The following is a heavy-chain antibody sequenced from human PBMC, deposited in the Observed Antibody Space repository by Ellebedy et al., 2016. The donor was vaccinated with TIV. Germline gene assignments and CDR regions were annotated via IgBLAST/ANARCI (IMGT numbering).Heavy chain of an antibody. CDR1: GGSISGSSFH. J-gene: IGHJ5*02. CDR3: ARWFGELLYVRWFDP. CDR2: IFCIGST. Sequence: SETLSLTCTVPGGSISGSSFHLGWIRPSPGEGLEWLGYIFCIGSTYYNPSLKSRVIISVDTSKNQFSLKLTSVTAADTAEYYCARWFGELLYVRWFDPWGQGTLVTVSS. V-gene: IGHV4-39*01. D-gene: IGHD3-10*01.